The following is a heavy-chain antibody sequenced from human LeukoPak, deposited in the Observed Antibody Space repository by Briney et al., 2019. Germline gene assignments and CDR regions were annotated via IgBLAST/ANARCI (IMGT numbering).Heavy chain of an antibody. CDR2: VSSNGGTT. CDR3: ARVPFSSAWYDY. V-gene: IGHV3-64*01. D-gene: IGHD6-19*01. J-gene: IGHJ4*02. CDR1: GFIFSNYG. Sequence: GGSLRLSFAGSGFIFSNYGIHWVRQAPGRGLEFVSRVSSNGGTTYYANSLKGRFTISRDNSKNTVYLQMASLRPEDMAVYYCARVPFSSAWYDYWGQGTLVTVSS.